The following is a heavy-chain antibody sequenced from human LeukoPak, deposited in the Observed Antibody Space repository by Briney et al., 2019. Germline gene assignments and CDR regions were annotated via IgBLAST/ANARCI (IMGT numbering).Heavy chain of an antibody. CDR2: IYTSGST. J-gene: IGHJ4*02. Sequence: SETLSLTCAVSVYSISSGYYWGWIRQPAGKGLEWIGRIYTSGSTNYNPSLKSRVTISVDTSKNQFSLKLSSVTAADTAVYYCARAVGYCSSTSCYSVDYWGQGTLVTVSS. CDR3: ARAVGYCSSTSCYSVDY. CDR1: VYSISSGYY. V-gene: IGHV4-61*02. D-gene: IGHD2-2*01.